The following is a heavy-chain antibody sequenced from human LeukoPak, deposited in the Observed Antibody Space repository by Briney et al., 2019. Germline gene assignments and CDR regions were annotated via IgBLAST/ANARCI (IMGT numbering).Heavy chain of an antibody. CDR2: IGTAGDT. CDR1: GFTFSDYD. CDR3: ARDYYRSGSYAVDF. Sequence: GGSLRLSCAASGFTFSDYDMHWVRQATGKGLEWVSAIGTAGDTYYTGSVKGRFTISRENAKNSLYLQMNSLRAGDTAVYYCARDYYRSGSYAVDFWGQGTLVTVSS. D-gene: IGHD3-10*01. V-gene: IGHV3-13*01. J-gene: IGHJ4*02.